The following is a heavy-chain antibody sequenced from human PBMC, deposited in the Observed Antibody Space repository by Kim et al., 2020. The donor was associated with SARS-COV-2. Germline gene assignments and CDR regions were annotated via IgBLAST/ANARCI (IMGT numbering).Heavy chain of an antibody. CDR1: GFTFSRYG. CDR2: ISYDGSNK. CDR3: ATDLLYSYLGRYGMDV. V-gene: IGHV3-30*03. J-gene: IGHJ6*01. D-gene: IGHD5-12*01. Sequence: GGSLRLSCAASGFTFSRYGMHWVRQAPGKGLDWVAIISYDGSNKYYADSVKGRFTISRDNSKNTLYLQMNSLRPEDTAVYYCATDLLYSYLGRYGMDVWG.